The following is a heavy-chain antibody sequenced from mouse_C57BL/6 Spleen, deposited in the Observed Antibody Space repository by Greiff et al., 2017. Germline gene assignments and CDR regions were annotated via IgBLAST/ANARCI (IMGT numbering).Heavy chain of an antibody. D-gene: IGHD2-2*01. V-gene: IGHV2-2*01. CDR1: GFSLTSYG. J-gene: IGHJ2*01. CDR2: IWSGGST. CDR3: ARNNYGYDRYYFDD. Sequence: VMLVESGPGLVQPSQSLSITCTVSGFSLTSYGVHWVRQSPGKGLEWLGVIWSGGSTDYNAAFISRLSISKDNSKSQVFFKMNSLQADDTAIYYCARNNYGYDRYYFDDWGQGTTLTVSS.